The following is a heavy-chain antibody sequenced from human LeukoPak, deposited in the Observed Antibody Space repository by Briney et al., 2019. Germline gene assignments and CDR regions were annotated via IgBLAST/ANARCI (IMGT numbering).Heavy chain of an antibody. Sequence: GGSLRLSCAASGFTFSSYWMHWVRQAPGKGLVWVSNINSDGSTTTYADSVKGRFTISRDNSKNTLYLQMNSLRAEDTAVYYCARDSVGATNYFDYWGQGTLVTVSS. CDR2: INSDGSTT. CDR1: GFTFSSYW. J-gene: IGHJ4*02. D-gene: IGHD1-26*01. CDR3: ARDSVGATNYFDY. V-gene: IGHV3-74*01.